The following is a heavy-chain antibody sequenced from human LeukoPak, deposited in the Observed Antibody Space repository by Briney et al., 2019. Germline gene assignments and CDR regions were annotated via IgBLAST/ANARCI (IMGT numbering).Heavy chain of an antibody. J-gene: IGHJ4*02. CDR3: ARHSATRGSGYNGVGY. CDR2: IYPDDSDT. CDR1: GYRFPNYW. D-gene: IGHD5-12*01. V-gene: IGHV5-51*01. Sequence: GESLQISCQGSGYRFPNYWIGWVRPLPGKGLEWMGIIYPDDSDTRYSPSFQGQVTISVDKSISTAYLQWSSLKASDTAMYYCARHSATRGSGYNGVGYWGQGTLVTVSS.